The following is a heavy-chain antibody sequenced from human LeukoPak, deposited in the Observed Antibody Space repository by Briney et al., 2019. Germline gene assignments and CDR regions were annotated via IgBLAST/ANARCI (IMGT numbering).Heavy chain of an antibody. CDR2: IKQDGSEK. Sequence: GGSLRLSCAASGFTLSGYWMSWVRQAPGKGPEWVANIKQDGSEKYYVDSVKGRFTISRDNAKNSLYLQMNSLRAEDTAVYYCARHGDYGGLSSYWGQGTLVTVFS. CDR1: GFTLSGYW. CDR3: ARHGDYGGLSSY. J-gene: IGHJ4*02. D-gene: IGHD4-17*01. V-gene: IGHV3-7*01.